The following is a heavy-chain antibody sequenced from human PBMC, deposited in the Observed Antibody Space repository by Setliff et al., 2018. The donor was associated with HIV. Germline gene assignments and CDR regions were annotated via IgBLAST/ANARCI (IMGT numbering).Heavy chain of an antibody. CDR3: TKGQTWKDVGVFGV. V-gene: IGHV1-18*01. CDR1: GYTFTNNY. J-gene: IGHJ3*01. CDR2: ISPHNDNT. D-gene: IGHD1-1*01. Sequence: ASVKVSCKASGYTFTNNYISWVRQAPGQGLEWMGWISPHNDNTKYDQKFQGRVTMTTDTSTSTAYMELRSLRSDDTAMYYCTKGQTWKDVGVFGVWGQGTMVTVSS.